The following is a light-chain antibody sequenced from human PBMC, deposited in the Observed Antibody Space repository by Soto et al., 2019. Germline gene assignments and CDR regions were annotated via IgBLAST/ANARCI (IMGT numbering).Light chain of an antibody. V-gene: IGKV3-11*01. J-gene: IGKJ1*01. CDR2: DAS. Sequence: EIVLTQSPATLSLSPWERATLSCRASQSVSSYLAWYQQKPGQAPRLLIYDASNRATGIPARFSGSGSGTDFTLTISSLEPEDFAVYYCQQRSNWRTFGQGTKVDI. CDR1: QSVSSY. CDR3: QQRSNWRT.